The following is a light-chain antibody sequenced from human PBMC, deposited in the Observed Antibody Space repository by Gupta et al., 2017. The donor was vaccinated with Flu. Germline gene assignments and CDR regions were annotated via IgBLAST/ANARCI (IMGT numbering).Light chain of an antibody. CDR2: GAS. CDR1: QSVTSSY. CDR3: QYYGSSL. V-gene: IGKV3-20*01. Sequence: PGERATLSCRASQSVTSSYLAWYQQKPGQAPRLLIYGASSRATGIPDRFSGSGSGTDFTLTISRLEPEDFAVYYCQYYGSSLFGGGTKVEIK. J-gene: IGKJ4*01.